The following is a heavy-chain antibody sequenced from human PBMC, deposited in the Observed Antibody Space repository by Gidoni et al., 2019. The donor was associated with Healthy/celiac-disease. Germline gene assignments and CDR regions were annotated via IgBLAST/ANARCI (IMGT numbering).Heavy chain of an antibody. CDR1: GSTVSSDS. Sequence: EVQLVESGGGLVKPGGSLRLSCAAPGSTVSSDSMTWVRQAPGKGMGWVSSISSSSSYIYYADSVKGRFTISRDNAKNSLYLQMNSLRAEDTAVYYCARVRYCSGGSCYSRFDYWGQGTLVTVSS. V-gene: IGHV3-21*01. D-gene: IGHD2-15*01. CDR2: ISSSSSYI. J-gene: IGHJ4*02. CDR3: ARVRYCSGGSCYSRFDY.